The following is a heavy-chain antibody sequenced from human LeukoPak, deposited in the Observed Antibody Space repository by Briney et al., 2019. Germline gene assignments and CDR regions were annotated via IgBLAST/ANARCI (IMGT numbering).Heavy chain of an antibody. D-gene: IGHD3-22*01. V-gene: IGHV1-69*06. J-gene: IGHJ4*02. CDR1: GGTFSSYA. CDR2: IIPIFDTT. Sequence: SVKVSCKASGGTFSSYAISWARQAPGQGLEWMGGIIPIFDTTNYAQTFQGRVTITADTSTSTAYMELSSLRSDDTAVYYCARVLASTYYDSSGPRDYWGQGTLVTVSS. CDR3: ARVLASTYYDSSGPRDY.